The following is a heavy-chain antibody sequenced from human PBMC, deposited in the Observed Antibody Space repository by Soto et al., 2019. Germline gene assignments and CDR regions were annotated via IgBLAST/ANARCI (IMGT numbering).Heavy chain of an antibody. D-gene: IGHD1-26*01. CDR1: GFTFSSYA. V-gene: IGHV3-23*01. J-gene: IGHJ4*02. CDR2: ISGSGGTAT. Sequence: GGSLRLSCAASGFTFSSYAMSWVRQAPGKGLEWVSAISGSGGTATSYADSVKGRFTVSRDTSKNTLSLQLDSLRAEDTAVYYCARGVPVGAIGRFYFDSWGQGTLVTVSS. CDR3: ARGVPVGAIGRFYFDS.